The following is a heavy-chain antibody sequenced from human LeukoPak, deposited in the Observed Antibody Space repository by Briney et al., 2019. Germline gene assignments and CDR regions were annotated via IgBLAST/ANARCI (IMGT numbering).Heavy chain of an antibody. V-gene: IGHV3-48*04. CDR2: ISSTSSVI. J-gene: IGHJ4*02. Sequence: GGSLRLSCAASGSTFSSHTMNWVRQAPGKGLEWVSYISSTSSVIYYADSVKGRFTISRDNAKNSLYLQMNSLRAEDTAVYYCAGRVGATWVDYWGQGTLVTVSS. CDR1: GSTFSSHT. D-gene: IGHD1-26*01. CDR3: AGRVGATWVDY.